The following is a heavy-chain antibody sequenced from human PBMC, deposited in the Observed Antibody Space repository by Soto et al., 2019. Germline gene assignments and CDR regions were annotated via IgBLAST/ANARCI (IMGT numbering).Heavy chain of an antibody. CDR2: INSDGGTT. D-gene: IGHD6-19*01. V-gene: IGHV3-74*01. CDR3: AKDRSSGAYNWFDP. J-gene: IGHJ5*02. CDR1: GFTFSSYW. Sequence: EVQLVESGGGLVQPGGSLRLSCTASGFTFSSYWMHWVRQAPGKGLVWVSDINSDGGTTNYADSVKGRFTISRDNAKNTLYLQMNRLRAEDTAVYYCAKDRSSGAYNWFDPGGQGILVTVSS.